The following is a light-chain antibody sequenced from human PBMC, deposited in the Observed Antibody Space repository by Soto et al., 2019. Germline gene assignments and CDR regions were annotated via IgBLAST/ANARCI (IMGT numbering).Light chain of an antibody. CDR3: QQFNIYSSWT. Sequence: DIQMTQSPSTLSASVGDRVTIACRASQSISNLLAWYQQRPGKAPQLLIYDASTLLRGVPSRFSGSGFGTEFTLTISSLQPDDFATYYCQQFNIYSSWTFGQGTKVEIK. CDR1: QSISNL. V-gene: IGKV1-5*01. J-gene: IGKJ1*01. CDR2: DAS.